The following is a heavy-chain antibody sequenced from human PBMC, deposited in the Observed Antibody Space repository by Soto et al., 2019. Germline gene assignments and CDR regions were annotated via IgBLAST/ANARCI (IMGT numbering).Heavy chain of an antibody. Sequence: QVQLQESGPGLVKPSETLSLTCTVSGGSVTTDVFHWNWIRQHPGKGLEWIGYISHNGRTYYNPSLGGRLSFSLETSKNLFSLRLTSVTAADTAIYYCARHLSGDYPNSRWFDPWGQGTLVTVSA. J-gene: IGHJ5*02. D-gene: IGHD4-17*01. CDR2: ISHNGRT. CDR3: ARHLSGDYPNSRWFDP. CDR1: GGSVTTDVFH. V-gene: IGHV4-31*03.